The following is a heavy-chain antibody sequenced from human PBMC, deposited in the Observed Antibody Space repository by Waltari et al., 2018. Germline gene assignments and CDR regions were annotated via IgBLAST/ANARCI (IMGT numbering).Heavy chain of an antibody. CDR2: INHSGST. D-gene: IGHD3-10*01. CDR1: GGSFSGYY. V-gene: IGHV4-34*01. J-gene: IGHJ6*02. CDR3: ARGPPPPTYYYGSGSYYNRWWYCMDV. Sequence: QVQLQQWGAGLLKPSETLSLTCAVYGGSFSGYYWSWIRQPPGKGLEWIGEINHSGSTNYNPSLKSRVTISVDTSKNQFSLKLSSVTAADTAVYYCARGPPPPTYYYGSGSYYNRWWYCMDVWGQGTTVTVSS.